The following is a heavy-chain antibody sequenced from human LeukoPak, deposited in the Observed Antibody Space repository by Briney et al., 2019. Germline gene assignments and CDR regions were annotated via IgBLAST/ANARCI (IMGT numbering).Heavy chain of an antibody. Sequence: SETLSPTCTVSGGSISSSSYYWGWIRQPPGKGLEWIGSIYYSGSTYYNPSLKSRVTISVDTSKNQFSLKLSSVTAADTAVYYCARGTIGLQQLSPWGQGTLVTVSS. CDR2: IYYSGST. D-gene: IGHD6-13*01. CDR1: GGSISSSSYY. CDR3: ARGTIGLQQLSP. V-gene: IGHV4-39*07. J-gene: IGHJ5*02.